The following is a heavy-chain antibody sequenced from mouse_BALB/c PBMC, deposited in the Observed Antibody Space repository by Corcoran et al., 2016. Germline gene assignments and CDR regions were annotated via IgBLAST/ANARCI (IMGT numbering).Heavy chain of an antibody. Sequence: QIQLVQSGPELKKPGETVKISCKASGYTFTNYGMNWVKQAPGKGLKWMGWINTYTGEPTYADDFKGRFAFSLETSASTAYLQINNLKNEDTATYFCAHGGVLDYWGQGTTLTVSS. J-gene: IGHJ2*01. V-gene: IGHV9-3-1*01. CDR2: INTYTGEP. CDR1: GYTFTNYG. CDR3: AHGGVLDY.